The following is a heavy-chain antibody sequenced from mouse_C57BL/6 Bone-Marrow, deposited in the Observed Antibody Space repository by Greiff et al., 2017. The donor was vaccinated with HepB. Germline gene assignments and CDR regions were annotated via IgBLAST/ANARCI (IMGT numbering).Heavy chain of an antibody. Sequence: QVQLKQPGPELVKPGASVKISCKASGYTFTDYYINWVKQRPGQGLEWIGWIYPGSGNTKYNEKFKSKATLTVDTSSSTAYMQLSSLTSEDAAVYYCARRKSYYFDYWGQGTSLTVTS. D-gene: IGHD1-3*01. J-gene: IGHJ2*02. V-gene: IGHV1-84*01. CDR2: IYPGSGNT. CDR1: GYTFTDYY. CDR3: ARRKSYYFDY.